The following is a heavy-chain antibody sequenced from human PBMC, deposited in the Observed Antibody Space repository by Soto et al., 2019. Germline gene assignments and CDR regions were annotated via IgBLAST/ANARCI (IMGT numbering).Heavy chain of an antibody. D-gene: IGHD6-19*01. J-gene: IGHJ4*02. CDR3: ARRSSGWYFDY. CDR2: VSKSGLDT. V-gene: IGHV3-23*01. CDR1: GFTFSTYA. Sequence: GGSLRLSCAASGFTFSTYAMSWVRQAPGKGLEWVSAVSKSGLDTNYADFVRGRFTISRDNSKNTLYLQMNSLRAEDTAVYYCARRSSGWYFDYWGQGTLVTVSS.